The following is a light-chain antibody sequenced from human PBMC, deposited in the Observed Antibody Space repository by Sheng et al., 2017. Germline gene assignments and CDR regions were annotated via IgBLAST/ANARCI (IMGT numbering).Light chain of an antibody. CDR1: QSFSSSY. V-gene: IGKV3-20*01. J-gene: IGKJ1*01. CDR2: GAS. CDR3: QQYGSSPPWT. Sequence: DIVMTQSPDSLAVSLGERATINCRASQSFSSSYLTWYQQKPGQAPRLLIHGASTRATDIPDRFSGSGSGTDFTLTISRLEPEDFAVYYCQQYGSSPPWTFGQGTKLEIK.